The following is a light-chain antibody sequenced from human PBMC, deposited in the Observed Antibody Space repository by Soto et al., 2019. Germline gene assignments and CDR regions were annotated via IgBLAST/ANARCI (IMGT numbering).Light chain of an antibody. CDR3: QQYNYWPPYT. J-gene: IGKJ2*01. CDR2: GAS. Sequence: IVITQTPAPLSVSPSERATLSCRASPSVSSTLAWYQQKPGQAPRLLIYGASTRATGIPARFSGSGSGTEFTLTIITLPSADFAVYYYQQYNYWPPYTFGQGTKLEI. V-gene: IGKV3-15*01. CDR1: PSVSST.